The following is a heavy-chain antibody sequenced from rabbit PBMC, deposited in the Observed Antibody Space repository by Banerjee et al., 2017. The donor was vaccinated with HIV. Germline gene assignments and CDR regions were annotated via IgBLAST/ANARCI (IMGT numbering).Heavy chain of an antibody. D-gene: IGHD7-1*01. J-gene: IGHJ4*01. Sequence: QSLEESGGDLVKPGASLTLTCTASGFSFSSSYYMCWVRQAPGKGLEWIACIYAGSSGSTWYASWAKGRFTISKTSSTTVTLQMTSLTAADTATYFCARGVPGYPSLKLWGPGTLVTVS. CDR1: GFSFSSSYY. CDR2: IYAGSSGST. CDR3: ARGVPGYPSLKL. V-gene: IGHV1S40*01.